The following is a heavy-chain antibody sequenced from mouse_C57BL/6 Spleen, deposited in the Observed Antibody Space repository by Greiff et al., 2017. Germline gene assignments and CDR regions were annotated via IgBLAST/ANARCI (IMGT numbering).Heavy chain of an antibody. CDR3: ARSEDYYGSSYGYWYFDV. D-gene: IGHD1-1*01. V-gene: IGHV8-12*01. CDR1: GFSLSTSGMG. Sequence: QVTLKVSGPGILQSSQTLSLTCSFSGFSLSTSGMGVSWIRQPSGKGLEWLAHIYWDDDKRYNPSLKSRLTISKDTSRNQVFLKITSVDTADTATYYCARSEDYYGSSYGYWYFDVWGTGTTVTVSS. J-gene: IGHJ1*03. CDR2: IYWDDDK.